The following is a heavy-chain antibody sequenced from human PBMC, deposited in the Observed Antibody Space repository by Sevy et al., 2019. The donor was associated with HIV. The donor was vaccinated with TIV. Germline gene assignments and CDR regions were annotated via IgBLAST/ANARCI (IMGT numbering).Heavy chain of an antibody. CDR3: LKDLRRPIVVPAASFDS. D-gene: IGHD2-2*01. CDR2: ISSNGDSI. V-gene: IGHV3-64D*09. CDR1: GFTFSYYA. J-gene: IGHJ4*02. Sequence: GGSLRLSCSASGFTFSYYAMHWVRQAPGKGLQYVSGISSNGDSIDYADSVKGRFTISRDNSKNTLYLQMSSLRAEDTAVYYCLKDLRRPIVVPAASFDSWGQGALVTVSS.